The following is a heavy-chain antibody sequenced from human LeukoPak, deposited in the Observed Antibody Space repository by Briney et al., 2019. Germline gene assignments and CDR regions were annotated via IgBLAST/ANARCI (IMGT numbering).Heavy chain of an antibody. V-gene: IGHV3-11*04. CDR2: ISSSSSNI. Sequence: GGPLRLSCAASGFTFSDYYMSWIRQAPGKGLEWVSSISSSSSNIYYGESLKGRITISRDNAKNSLYLQMNSLRAEDTAVYYCARARGVGNTAFDYWGLGTLVTVSS. CDR3: ARARGVGNTAFDY. CDR1: GFTFSDYY. D-gene: IGHD1-26*01. J-gene: IGHJ4*02.